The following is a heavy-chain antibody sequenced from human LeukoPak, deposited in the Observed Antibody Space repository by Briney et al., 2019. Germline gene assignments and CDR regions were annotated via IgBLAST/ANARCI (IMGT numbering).Heavy chain of an antibody. CDR1: GFTFSDYY. CDR2: ISSSGSII. Sequence: GGSLRLSCAASGFTFSDYYMTWIRQAPGKGLEWVSYISSSGSIIYYADSVKGRFIISRDNAKNSLYLQMNSLSAEDTAVYFCARVGYDSSGRFDYWGQGTLVTVSS. CDR3: ARVGYDSSGRFDY. D-gene: IGHD3-22*01. V-gene: IGHV3-11*04. J-gene: IGHJ4*02.